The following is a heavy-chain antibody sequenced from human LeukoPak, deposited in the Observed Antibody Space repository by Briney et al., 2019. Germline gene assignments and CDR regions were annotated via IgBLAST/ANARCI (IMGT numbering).Heavy chain of an antibody. CDR3: AKDSYIGFGVITRNWFDP. V-gene: IGHV3-23*01. D-gene: IGHD3-22*01. Sequence: QSGGSLRLYCAASGFTFSSYAMSWVRQAPGKGLEWVSAISGSGGSTYYADSVKGRFTISRDNSKNTLYLQMNSLRAEDTAVYYCAKDSYIGFGVITRNWFDPWGQGTLVTVSS. CDR1: GFTFSSYA. CDR2: ISGSGGST. J-gene: IGHJ5*02.